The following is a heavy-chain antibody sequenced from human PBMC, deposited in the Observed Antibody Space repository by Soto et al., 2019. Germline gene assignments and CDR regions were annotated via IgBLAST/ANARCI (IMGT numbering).Heavy chain of an antibody. V-gene: IGHV1-18*01. Sequence: GASVKVSCKASGYTFTSYGISWVRQAPGQGLEWMGWISAYNGNTNYAQKLQGRVTMTTDTSTSTAYMELRSLRSDDTAVYYCARGRETGIAAAGTNYYYMDVWGKGTTVTV. CDR3: ARGRETGIAAAGTNYYYMDV. CDR1: GYTFTSYG. CDR2: ISAYNGNT. D-gene: IGHD6-13*01. J-gene: IGHJ6*03.